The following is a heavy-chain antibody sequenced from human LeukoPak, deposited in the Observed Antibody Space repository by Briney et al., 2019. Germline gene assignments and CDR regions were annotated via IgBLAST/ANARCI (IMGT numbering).Heavy chain of an antibody. V-gene: IGHV4-59*08. J-gene: IGHJ2*01. CDR3: ARRDYGDYVGNWYFDL. CDR1: GGSISSYY. Sequence: SETLSLTCTVSGGSISSYYWSWIRQPPGKGLEWIGYIYYSGSTNYNPSLKSRVTISVDTSKNQFSLKLSSVTAADTAVYYCARRDYGDYVGNWYFDLWGRGTLVTVSS. D-gene: IGHD4-17*01. CDR2: IYYSGST.